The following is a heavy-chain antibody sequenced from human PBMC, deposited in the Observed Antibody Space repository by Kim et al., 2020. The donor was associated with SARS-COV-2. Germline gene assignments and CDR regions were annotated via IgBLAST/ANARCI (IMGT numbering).Heavy chain of an antibody. CDR1: GFTFSSYA. CDR2: ISYDGSNK. J-gene: IGHJ6*02. V-gene: IGHV3-30*04. CDR3: ARWGYFAMDV. Sequence: GGSLRLSCAASGFTFSSYAMHWVRQAPAKGLEWVSVISYDGSNKYYADSVKGRFTISRDNSKNTLYLQMNSLRAEDTAVYYCARWGYFAMDVWGQGTTVTVSS. D-gene: IGHD3-9*01.